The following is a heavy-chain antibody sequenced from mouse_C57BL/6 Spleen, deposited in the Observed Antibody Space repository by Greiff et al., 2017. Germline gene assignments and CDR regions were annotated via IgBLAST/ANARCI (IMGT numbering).Heavy chain of an antibody. CDR2: IDPENGDT. CDR3: TTRAARGGFDY. CDR1: GFNIKDDY. V-gene: IGHV14-4*01. Sequence: EVQLQQSGAELVRPGASVKLSCTASGFNIKDDYMHWVKQRPEQGLEWIGRIDPENGDTEYASKFQGKATLTADTSSNTAYMQLSSLTSENTAVYYCTTRAARGGFDYWGQGTTLTVSS. D-gene: IGHD3-1*01. J-gene: IGHJ2*01.